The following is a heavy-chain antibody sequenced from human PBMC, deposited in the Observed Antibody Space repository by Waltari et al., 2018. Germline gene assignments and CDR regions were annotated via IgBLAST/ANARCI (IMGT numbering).Heavy chain of an antibody. Sequence: QVQLVESGGGVVQPGRSLILSCAASGFTFSSYAMHWVRQAPGKGLGWVAVISYDGSNKDYADSVKCRFTISRDNSKNTLYLQMNRLRAEDTAVYYCARHSSLSPGAFDIWGQGTMVTVSS. CDR3: ARHSSLSPGAFDI. V-gene: IGHV3-30-3*01. CDR2: ISYDGSNK. J-gene: IGHJ3*02. D-gene: IGHD6-13*01. CDR1: GFTFSSYA.